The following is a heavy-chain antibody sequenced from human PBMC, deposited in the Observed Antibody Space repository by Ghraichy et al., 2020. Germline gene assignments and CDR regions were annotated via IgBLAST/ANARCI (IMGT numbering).Heavy chain of an antibody. V-gene: IGHV3-48*02. J-gene: IGHJ6*02. CDR2: ITSSGRTI. Sequence: LSLTCVGSGFSFDGYNMNWVRQAPGKSLEWVSCITSSGRTIAYADSVRGRFTISRDNAQNSLYLQMKSLRDEDTAVYYCARGSMVVRYFYYDGMDVWGQGTPVTVSS. CDR1: GFSFDGYN. D-gene: IGHD2-21*01. CDR3: ARGSMVVRYFYYDGMDV.